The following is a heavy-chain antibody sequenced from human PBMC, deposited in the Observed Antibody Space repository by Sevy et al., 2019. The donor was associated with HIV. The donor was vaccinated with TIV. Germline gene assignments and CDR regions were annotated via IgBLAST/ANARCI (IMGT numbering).Heavy chain of an antibody. Sequence: GGSLRLSCEVSGFTFSKYWMHWVRQAPGKGLVWVSRINGDGNSPIYADSVQGRFTISRDNAKNTPFLQMNSLRAEDTGIYYCAREGVDFWSGPVDYYYGMDVWGQGTTVTVSS. D-gene: IGHD3-3*01. V-gene: IGHV3-74*01. CDR2: INGDGNSP. CDR1: GFTFSKYW. J-gene: IGHJ6*02. CDR3: AREGVDFWSGPVDYYYGMDV.